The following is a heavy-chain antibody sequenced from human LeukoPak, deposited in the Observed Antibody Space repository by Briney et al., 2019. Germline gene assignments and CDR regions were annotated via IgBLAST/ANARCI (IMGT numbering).Heavy chain of an antibody. CDR3: ARGGIAAAGFEYHFDY. V-gene: IGHV3-20*04. CDR1: GFTFDDYG. CDR2: LNWNGGST. D-gene: IGHD6-13*01. J-gene: IGHJ4*02. Sequence: GGSLRLSCAASGFTFDDYGMSWVRQAPGKGLEWVSGLNWNGGSTGYADSVKGRFTISRDNAKNSLYLQMNSLRAEDTALYYCARGGIAAAGFEYHFDYWGQGTLVTVSS.